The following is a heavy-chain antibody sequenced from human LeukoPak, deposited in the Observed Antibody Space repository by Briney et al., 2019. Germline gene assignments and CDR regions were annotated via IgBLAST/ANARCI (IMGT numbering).Heavy chain of an antibody. V-gene: IGHV3-48*01. J-gene: IGHJ6*03. Sequence: SGGSLRLSCAASGFTFSSYSMNWVRQAPGKGLEWVSYISSSSSTIYYADSVKGRFTISRDNAKNSLYLQMNSLRAEDTAVYYCAREAYYDFWSGALYYYYYMDVWGKGTTVTVSS. CDR1: GFTFSSYS. CDR3: AREAYYDFWSGALYYYYYMDV. CDR2: ISSSSSTI. D-gene: IGHD3-3*01.